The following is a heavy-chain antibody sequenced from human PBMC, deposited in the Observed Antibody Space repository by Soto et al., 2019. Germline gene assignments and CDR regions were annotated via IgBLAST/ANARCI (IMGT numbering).Heavy chain of an antibody. V-gene: IGHV3-23*01. Sequence: PGGSIRLSCAASGFNFRSHAMSWHRKDPGKGLEWVSALSGSTGNAYYADSVKGRVTISRDNSKNTLYLQMNSLRGEDTAVYYCAKDRYSSSTGEFDYWGQGTLVTVSS. J-gene: IGHJ4*02. CDR2: LSGSTGNA. D-gene: IGHD6-6*01. CDR1: GFNFRSHA. CDR3: AKDRYSSSTGEFDY.